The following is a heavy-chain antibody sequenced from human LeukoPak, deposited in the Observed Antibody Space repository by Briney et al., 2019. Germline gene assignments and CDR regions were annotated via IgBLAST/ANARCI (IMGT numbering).Heavy chain of an antibody. D-gene: IGHD3-22*01. CDR3: AKYDSSGYYFDY. Sequence: GGSLRLSCAASGFTFSSYGMNWVRQAPGKGLEWVSGIGVGGTTYYADSVKGRFTISRDTSKSTLSLQMNSLRAGDTAVYYCAKYDSSGYYFDYWGQGTLVTVSS. J-gene: IGHJ4*02. V-gene: IGHV3-23*01. CDR2: IGVGGTT. CDR1: GFTFSSYG.